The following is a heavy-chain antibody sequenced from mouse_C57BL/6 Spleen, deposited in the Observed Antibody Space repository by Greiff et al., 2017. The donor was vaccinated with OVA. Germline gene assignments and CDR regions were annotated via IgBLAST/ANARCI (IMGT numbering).Heavy chain of an antibody. CDR3: ARNPALDYDGYWYFDV. Sequence: QVQLKESGPGLVAPSQSLSITCTVSGFSLPSYAISWVRQPPGKGLEWLGVIWTGGGTNYNSALKSRLSISKDNSKSQVFLKMNSLQADDTARYYCARNPALDYDGYWYFDVWGTGTTVTVSS. V-gene: IGHV2-9-1*01. CDR2: IWTGGGT. CDR1: GFSLPSYA. J-gene: IGHJ1*03. D-gene: IGHD2-4*01.